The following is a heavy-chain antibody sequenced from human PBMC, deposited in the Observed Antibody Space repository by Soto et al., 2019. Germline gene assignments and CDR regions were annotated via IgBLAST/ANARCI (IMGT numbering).Heavy chain of an antibody. CDR2: IDPIDSKT. D-gene: IGHD6-13*01. CDR3: ARRIAPAGGYYYYAFDV. Sequence: PGESLKISCKGSGYNFDTYWINWVRQTPGKGLEWMGRIDPIDSKTKYSPSLEGHITISVDKSISTTYLQWSNLKASDTAIYYCARRIAPAGGYYYYAFDVWGQGTAVTVSS. CDR1: GYNFDTYW. V-gene: IGHV5-10-1*01. J-gene: IGHJ6*02.